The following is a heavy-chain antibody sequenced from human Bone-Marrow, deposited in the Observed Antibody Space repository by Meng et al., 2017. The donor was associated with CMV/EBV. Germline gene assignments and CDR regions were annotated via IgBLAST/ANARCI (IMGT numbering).Heavy chain of an antibody. D-gene: IGHD2-2*01. CDR1: GFTFSSYG. CDR2: IWYDGSNK. Sequence: GESLKISCAASGFTFSSYGMHWVRQAPGKGLEWVAVIWYDGSNKYYADSVKGRFTISRDNSKNTLYLQMNSLRAEDTAVYYCAKPPYCSSTSCGNWFDPWGQGTLVTGSS. CDR3: AKPPYCSSTSCGNWFDP. V-gene: IGHV3-30*02. J-gene: IGHJ5*02.